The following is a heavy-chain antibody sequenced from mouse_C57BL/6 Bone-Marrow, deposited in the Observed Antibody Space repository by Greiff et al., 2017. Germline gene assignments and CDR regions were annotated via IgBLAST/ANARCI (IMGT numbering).Heavy chain of an antibody. J-gene: IGHJ3*01. CDR1: GYTFTSYW. V-gene: IGHV1-69*01. Sequence: QVQLQQPGAELVMPGASVKLSCKASGYTFTSYWMHWVKQRPGQGLEWIGEIDPSDSYTNYNQKFKGKSTLTVGKSSSTAYMQLSSLTSEDSAVDYCAREFGYYVWCAYWGQGTLVTVSA. D-gene: IGHD2-3*01. CDR3: AREFGYYVWCAY. CDR2: IDPSDSYT.